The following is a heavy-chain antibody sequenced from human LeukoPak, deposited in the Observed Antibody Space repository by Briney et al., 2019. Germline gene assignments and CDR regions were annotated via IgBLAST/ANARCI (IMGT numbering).Heavy chain of an antibody. CDR2: IYHGGST. CDR3: TREDRPYCPFAY. J-gene: IGHJ4*02. D-gene: IGHD1-26*01. V-gene: IGHV4-4*02. CDR1: GGSISSFNW. Sequence: SETLSLTCAVSGGSISSFNWWSWVRQPPGKGLEWIGEIYHGGSTNYNPSLKSRVAMSVDRSRNQFSLRLNSVTAADTAVYYCTREDRPYCPFAYWGQGVLVTVSS.